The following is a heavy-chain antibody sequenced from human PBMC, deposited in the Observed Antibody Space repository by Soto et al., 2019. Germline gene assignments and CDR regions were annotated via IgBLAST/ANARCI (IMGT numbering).Heavy chain of an antibody. V-gene: IGHV4-59*01. Sequence: QVQLQESGPGLVKPSETLSLTCTVSGGSISSYYWSWIRQPPGKGLEWIGYIYYSGSTNYNPSLRSRVTISVDTSKNQFSLKLSSVTAADTAVYYCARADYSNYVFHDYYYYYCMDVWGKGTTVTVSS. J-gene: IGHJ6*03. CDR2: IYYSGST. D-gene: IGHD4-4*01. CDR3: ARADYSNYVFHDYYYYYCMDV. CDR1: GGSISSYY.